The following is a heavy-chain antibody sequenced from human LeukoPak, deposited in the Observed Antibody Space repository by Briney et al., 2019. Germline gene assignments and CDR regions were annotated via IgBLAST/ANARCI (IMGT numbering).Heavy chain of an antibody. J-gene: IGHJ4*02. D-gene: IGHD1-26*01. Sequence: ASVKVSFRASGYTFTGYYMHWVRQAPGQGLEWMGWINPNSGGTNYAQKFQGRVTMTRDTSISTAYMELSRLRSDDTAVYYCARASGELHLGYWGQGILVTVSS. CDR1: GYTFTGYY. V-gene: IGHV1-2*02. CDR3: ARASGELHLGY. CDR2: INPNSGGT.